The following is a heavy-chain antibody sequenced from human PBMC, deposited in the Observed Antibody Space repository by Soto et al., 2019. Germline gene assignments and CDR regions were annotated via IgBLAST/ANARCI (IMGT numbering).Heavy chain of an antibody. V-gene: IGHV5-51*01. D-gene: IGHD6-19*01. Sequence: GESLKISCKGSGDSFTSYWIGWVRQMPGKGLEWMGIIYPGDSDTTYSPSFQGQVAISADKSISTAYLQWSSLKASDTAMYYCAKSLGVAVAGTDTYYYYGMDVWGQGTTVTVS. CDR3: AKSLGVAVAGTDTYYYYGMDV. CDR1: GDSFTSYW. J-gene: IGHJ6*02. CDR2: IYPGDSDT.